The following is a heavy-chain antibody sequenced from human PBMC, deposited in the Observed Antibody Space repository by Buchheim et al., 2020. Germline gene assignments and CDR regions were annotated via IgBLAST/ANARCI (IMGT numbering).Heavy chain of an antibody. CDR2: ISHSSATI. V-gene: IGHV3-48*04. Sequence: EVQLVESGGGLVQPGGSLRLSCAASGFSFGTYSMNWLRQAPGKGLEWISYISHSSATIYYPDSVRGRFTVSRDNAKNSLSLQMDSLGAEDTAVYYCARVAYGYFDYWGQGTL. J-gene: IGHJ4*02. D-gene: IGHD2-21*01. CDR3: ARVAYGYFDY. CDR1: GFSFGTYS.